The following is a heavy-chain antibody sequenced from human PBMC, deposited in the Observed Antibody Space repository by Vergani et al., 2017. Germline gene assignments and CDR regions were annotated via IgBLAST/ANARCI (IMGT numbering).Heavy chain of an antibody. V-gene: IGHV4-34*01. CDR3: ASGPTAAGNYYYYGMDV. CDR1: GGSFSGYY. J-gene: IGHJ6*02. Sequence: QVQLQQWGAGLLKPSETLSLTCAVYGGSFSGYYWSWIRQPPGKGLEWIGEINHSGSTNYNPTLKSRVTISVDTSKNQFSLKLSSVTAADTAVYYCASGPTAAGNYYYYGMDVWGQGTTVTVSS. D-gene: IGHD6-13*01. CDR2: INHSGST.